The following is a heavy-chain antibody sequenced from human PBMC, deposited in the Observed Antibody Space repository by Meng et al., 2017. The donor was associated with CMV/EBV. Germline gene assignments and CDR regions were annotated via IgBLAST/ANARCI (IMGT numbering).Heavy chain of an antibody. CDR2: IYYSGST. J-gene: IGHJ4*02. CDR1: GGSVSSGSYY. V-gene: IGHV4-61*01. CDR3: ARVEPGMATMQYYFDY. Sequence: LTCTVSGGSVSSGSYYWSWIRQPPGKGLEWIGYIYYSGSTNYNPSLKSRVTISVDTSKNQFSLKLSSVTAADTAVYYCARVEPGMATMQYYFDYWGQGTLVTVSS. D-gene: IGHD5-24*01.